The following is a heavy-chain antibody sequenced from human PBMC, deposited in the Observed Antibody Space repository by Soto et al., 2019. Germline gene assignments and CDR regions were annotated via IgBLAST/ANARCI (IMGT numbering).Heavy chain of an antibody. J-gene: IGHJ6*02. D-gene: IGHD3-10*01. V-gene: IGHV3-23*01. Sequence: DVQLLESGGHLVQPGGSLRLSCAASGFTFSSYAMSWVRQAPGKGLEWGSSVSAGGDRTYYSDSVKGRFTISRDNSNNALFLQMNSLRIEDTALYYCARGDRGGSGSPASYYYSGLDVWGQGTTVTVS. CDR1: GFTFSSYA. CDR2: VSAGGDRT. CDR3: ARGDRGGSGSPASYYYSGLDV.